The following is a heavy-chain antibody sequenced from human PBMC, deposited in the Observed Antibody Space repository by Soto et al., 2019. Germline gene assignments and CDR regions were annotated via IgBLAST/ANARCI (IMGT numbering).Heavy chain of an antibody. Sequence: QVQLVESGGGVVQPGRSLRLSCAASGFTFSSYGMHWVRQAPGKGLEWVAVISYDGSNKYYADSVKGRFTISRDNYKKPRYLQMNSQRAEDTAVYYCAKDATVVVTAIGSWYFDLWGRGTLVTVSS. CDR1: GFTFSSYG. V-gene: IGHV3-30*18. CDR3: AKDATVVVTAIGSWYFDL. J-gene: IGHJ2*01. D-gene: IGHD2-21*02. CDR2: ISYDGSNK.